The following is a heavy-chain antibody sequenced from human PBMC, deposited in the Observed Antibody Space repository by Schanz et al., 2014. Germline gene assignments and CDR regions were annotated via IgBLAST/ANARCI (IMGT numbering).Heavy chain of an antibody. V-gene: IGHV3-30*03. D-gene: IGHD6-13*01. CDR2: ISLDGSNQ. CDR1: GFTFSSYG. Sequence: ESGGGVVQPGRSLRLSCAASGFTFSSYGMHWVRQAPGKGLEWVAIISLDGSNQYYADSVKGRFTISRDNSKNTLFLQMNGLRDEDTAVYYCATETYSSSWCFDYWGQGTLVTVSS. CDR3: ATETYSSSWCFDY. J-gene: IGHJ4*02.